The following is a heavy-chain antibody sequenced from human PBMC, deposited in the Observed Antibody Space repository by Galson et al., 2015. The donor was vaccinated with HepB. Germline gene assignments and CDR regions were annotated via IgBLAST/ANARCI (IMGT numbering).Heavy chain of an antibody. V-gene: IGHV5-51*01. Sequence: QSGAEVKKPGESLRISCKGVGYSFTNYWIGWVRQMPGKGLEWMGIFSPGDSDSRYSPSFHGRVTISADRSTNTAFLQLSRLRASDTAIYYCARRRWFCSGGSCPGGYYFDYWGQGTLLTVSS. J-gene: IGHJ4*02. CDR1: GYSFTNYW. D-gene: IGHD2-15*01. CDR2: FSPGDSDS. CDR3: ARRRWFCSGGSCPGGYYFDY.